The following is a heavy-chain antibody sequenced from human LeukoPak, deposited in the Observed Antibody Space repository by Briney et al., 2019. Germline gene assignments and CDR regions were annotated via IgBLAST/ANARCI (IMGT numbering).Heavy chain of an antibody. Sequence: GGSLRLSCAASGFTFSSYSMNWVRQAPGKGLEWVSSISSSSSYIYYADSVKGRFTISRDNAKNSLYLQMNSLRAEDTAVYYCARERRWVRGVDYWGQGTLVIVSA. CDR3: ARERRWVRGVDY. V-gene: IGHV3-21*01. D-gene: IGHD3-10*01. CDR2: ISSSSSYI. J-gene: IGHJ4*02. CDR1: GFTFSSYS.